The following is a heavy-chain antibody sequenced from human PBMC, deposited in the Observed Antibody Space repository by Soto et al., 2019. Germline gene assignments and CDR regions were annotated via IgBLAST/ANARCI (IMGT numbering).Heavy chain of an antibody. CDR2: TYYRSKRYS. V-gene: IGHV6-1*01. CDR3: ARGPGSLRP. J-gene: IGHJ5*02. Sequence: QVQLQQSGPGLVKPSQTLSLTCAISGDSVSSNSAAWNWIRLSPSRGLEWLGRTYYRSKRYSVYAPSVKSRISINPDTSKNQFSLHLNSVTPDDTAIYYCARGPGSLRPWGQGTLVTVSS. D-gene: IGHD1-1*01. CDR1: GDSVSSNSAA.